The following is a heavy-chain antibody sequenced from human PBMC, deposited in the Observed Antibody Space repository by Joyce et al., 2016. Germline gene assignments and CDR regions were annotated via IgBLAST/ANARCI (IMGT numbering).Heavy chain of an antibody. CDR3: ARGLGTPYGMDV. J-gene: IGHJ6*02. CDR2: IDYSEST. CDR1: GGSISSHY. D-gene: IGHD7-27*01. V-gene: IGHV4-59*11. Sequence: QVQLQESGPGLVKPSETLSLTCTVSGGSISSHYWSWIRQPPGKRLEWMGYIDYSESTNYNPSLKSRVTMSVDTSKNQCSRKLRSVSAADTAVYYCARGLGTPYGMDVWGQGTTVTVSS.